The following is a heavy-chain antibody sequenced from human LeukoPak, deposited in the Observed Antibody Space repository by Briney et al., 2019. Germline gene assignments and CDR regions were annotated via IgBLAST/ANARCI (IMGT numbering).Heavy chain of an antibody. V-gene: IGHV4-61*01. J-gene: IGHJ4*02. D-gene: IGHD3-10*01. CDR3: ARYSYDLGNFCQFDF. CDR2: FYYTGST. Sequence: SETLSLTCTVSGGSLSSGTFYWSWIRQPPGKGLEWTGYFYYTGSTHYNPSLKSRVTISADTSRNQFSLKLSSVTAADTAVYYCARYSYDLGNFCQFDFWGQGTLVTVSS. CDR1: GGSLSSGTFY.